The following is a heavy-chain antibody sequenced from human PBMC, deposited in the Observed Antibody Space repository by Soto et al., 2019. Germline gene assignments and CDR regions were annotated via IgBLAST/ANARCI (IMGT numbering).Heavy chain of an antibody. CDR1: GGSISSGGYS. CDR2: IYHSGST. CDR3: AAGGGLPRYS. J-gene: IGHJ4*02. V-gene: IGHV4-30-2*01. Sequence: QLQLQESGSGLVKPSQTLSLTCAVSGGSISSGGYSWSWIRQPPGKGLEWIGYIYHSGSTYYNPSLTRRVTIAADGAKIESSLKLSSVHAAVTAVYYCAAGGGLPRYSWGQGSLVTVSS. D-gene: IGHD5-12*01.